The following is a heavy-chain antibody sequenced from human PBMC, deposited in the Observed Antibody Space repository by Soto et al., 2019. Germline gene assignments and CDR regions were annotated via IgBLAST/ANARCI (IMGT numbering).Heavy chain of an antibody. D-gene: IGHD3-22*01. CDR3: ARDYYKYYDSSGYYRSPAY. J-gene: IGHJ4*02. V-gene: IGHV3-30-3*01. CDR2: ISYDGSDK. Sequence: GESLKISCAASGFTFSSYAMHWVRQAPGKGLEWVALISYDGSDKDYADSVKGRFTISRDNSRNTLFLQMNSLRVEDTAVFYCARDYYKYYDSSGYYRSPAYWGQGTLVTVSS. CDR1: GFTFSSYA.